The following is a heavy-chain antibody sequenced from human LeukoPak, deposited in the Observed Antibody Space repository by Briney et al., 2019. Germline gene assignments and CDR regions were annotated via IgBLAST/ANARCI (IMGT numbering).Heavy chain of an antibody. Sequence: SVTVSCKASGGTFSSYAISWVRQAPGQGLEWMGGIIPIFGTANYAQKFQGRVTITADESTSTAYMELSSLRSEDTAVYYCATDAYYGDYEGGWFDPWGQGTLVTVSS. CDR2: IIPIFGTA. CDR1: GGTFSSYA. CDR3: ATDAYYGDYEGGWFDP. D-gene: IGHD4-17*01. J-gene: IGHJ5*02. V-gene: IGHV1-69*13.